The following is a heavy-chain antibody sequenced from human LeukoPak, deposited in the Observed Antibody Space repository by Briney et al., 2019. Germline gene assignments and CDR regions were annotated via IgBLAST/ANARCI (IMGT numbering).Heavy chain of an antibody. D-gene: IGHD3-3*01. V-gene: IGHV3-11*01. CDR3: ARVWSPLRYYYGMDV. CDR2: ISSSGSTI. CDR1: GFTFSDYY. Sequence: GSSLRLSCAASGFTFSDYYMSWIRQAPGKGLEWVSYISSSGSTIYYADSVKGRFTISRDNAKNSLYLQMNSLRAEDTAVYYCARVWSPLRYYYGMDVWGQGTTVTVSS. J-gene: IGHJ6*02.